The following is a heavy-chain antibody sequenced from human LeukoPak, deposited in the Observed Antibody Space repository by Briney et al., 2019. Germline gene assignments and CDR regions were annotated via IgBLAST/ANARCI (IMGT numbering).Heavy chain of an antibody. CDR2: ISSSSSTI. J-gene: IGHJ4*02. V-gene: IGHV3-48*01. D-gene: IGHD1-1*01. CDR1: GFTFSSYS. Sequence: GGSLRLSCAASGFTFSSYSMNWVRQAPGKGLEWASYISSSSSTIYYADSVKGRFTISRDNAKNSLYLQMNSLRAEDTAVYYCASNEVVDYWGQGTLVTVSS. CDR3: ASNEVVDY.